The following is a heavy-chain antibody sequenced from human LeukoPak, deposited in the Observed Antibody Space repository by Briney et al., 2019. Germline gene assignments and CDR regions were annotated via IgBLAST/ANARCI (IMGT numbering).Heavy chain of an antibody. CDR3: ARTRIANTYYFDY. V-gene: IGHV4-30-4*01. CDR2: IYYSGST. J-gene: IGHJ4*02. CDR1: GGSISSGDYY. D-gene: IGHD6-13*01. Sequence: SETLSLTCTVSGGSISSGDYYWSWIRQPPGKGLEWIGYIYYSGSTYYNPSLKSRVTISVDTSKNQFSLKLSSVTAADTAVYYCARTRIANTYYFDYWGQGTLVTVSS.